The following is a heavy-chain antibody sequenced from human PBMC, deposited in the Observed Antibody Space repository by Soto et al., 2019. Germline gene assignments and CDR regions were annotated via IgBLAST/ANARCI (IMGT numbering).Heavy chain of an antibody. CDR3: ARRYGGTFDY. D-gene: IGHD2-15*01. Sequence: TSETLSLTCTVSGRSISSYYWSLIRQPQGKGLEWIGYIYYSGSTNYNPSLKSRVTISVDTSKNQFSLKLSSVTAADTAVYYCARRYGGTFDYWGQGTLVTVSS. CDR2: IYYSGST. CDR1: GRSISSYY. V-gene: IGHV4-59*08. J-gene: IGHJ4*02.